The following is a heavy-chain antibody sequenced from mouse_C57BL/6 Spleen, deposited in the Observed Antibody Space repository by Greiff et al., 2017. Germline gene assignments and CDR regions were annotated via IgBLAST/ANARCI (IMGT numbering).Heavy chain of an antibody. V-gene: IGHV2-5*01. Sequence: VKLQESGPGLVQPSQSLSITCTVSGFSLTSYGVHWVRQSPGKGLEWLGVIWRGGSTDYNAAFMSRLSITKDNSKSQVFFKMNSLQADDTAIYYCAKKSPGSSNAMDYWGQGTSVTVSS. CDR1: GFSLTSYG. D-gene: IGHD1-1*01. CDR3: AKKSPGSSNAMDY. CDR2: IWRGGST. J-gene: IGHJ4*01.